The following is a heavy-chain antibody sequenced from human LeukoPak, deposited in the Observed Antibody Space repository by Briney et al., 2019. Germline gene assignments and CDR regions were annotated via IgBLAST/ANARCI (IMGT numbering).Heavy chain of an antibody. J-gene: IGHJ4*02. D-gene: IGHD5-24*01. CDR3: ARLRGGDGYNFDY. CDR2: IYYSGST. V-gene: IGHV4-39*01. Sequence: SQTLSLTCTVSGGSISSGGYHWSWIRQPPGKGLEWIGSIYYSGSTYYNPSLKSRVTISVDTSKNQFSLKLSSVTAADTAVYYCARLRGGDGYNFDYWGQGTLVTVSS. CDR1: GGSISSGGYH.